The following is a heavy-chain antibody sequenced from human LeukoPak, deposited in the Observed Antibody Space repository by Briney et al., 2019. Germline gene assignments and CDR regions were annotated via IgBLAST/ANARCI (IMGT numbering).Heavy chain of an antibody. D-gene: IGHD5-24*01. CDR1: GFTFSSYS. V-gene: IGHV3-21*01. CDR3: ARARGGYSFDAFDI. CDR2: ISSSGTYK. Sequence: GGSLRLPCAVSGFTFSSYSMSWVRQAPGKGLEWVSSISSSGTYKYYADSVKGRFTISRDNAKNSLYLQMNSLRAEDTAVYYCARARGGYSFDAFDIWGQGTMVTVSS. J-gene: IGHJ3*02.